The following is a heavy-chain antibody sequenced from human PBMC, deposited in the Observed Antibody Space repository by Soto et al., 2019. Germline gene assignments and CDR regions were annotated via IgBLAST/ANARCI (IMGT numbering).Heavy chain of an antibody. CDR2: INWNGGST. CDR3: VRRSREANWFDP. D-gene: IGHD6-13*01. CDR1: FDDYG. J-gene: IGHJ5*02. Sequence: FDDYGMSWVRQAPGKGLEWVSDINWNGGSTGYADSVKGRFTISRDNAKNALYLQMNSLRAEDTDLYYCVRRSREANWFDPWGQGTLVTVSS. V-gene: IGHV3-20*03.